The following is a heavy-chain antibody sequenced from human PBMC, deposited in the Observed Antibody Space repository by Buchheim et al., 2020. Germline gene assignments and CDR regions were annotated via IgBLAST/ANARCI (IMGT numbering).Heavy chain of an antibody. D-gene: IGHD6-6*01. J-gene: IGHJ2*01. CDR1: EGTLNTYG. Sequence: QVPLVQSGAEVKKPGSSVKVSCKASEGTLNTYGVSWVRQAPGQGLEWMAGIIPLFGTVYYAQKFQGRVTITADTSTGTVVVEVTSLRCEDTAVYYCARSTAETRWFFDVWGRGT. CDR2: IIPLFGTV. CDR3: ARSTAETRWFFDV. V-gene: IGHV1-69*06.